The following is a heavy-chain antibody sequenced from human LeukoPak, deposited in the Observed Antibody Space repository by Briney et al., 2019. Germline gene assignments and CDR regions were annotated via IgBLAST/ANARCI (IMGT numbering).Heavy chain of an antibody. CDR3: TTYLGSGWYFDS. CDR2: ISSGSGYM. CDR1: GFTFSSYN. J-gene: IGHJ4*02. V-gene: IGHV3-21*03. D-gene: IGHD6-19*01. Sequence: GGSLRLSCAVSGFTFSSYNMNWVRQAPGKGLEWVSSISSGSGYMYYADSVKGRFTISRDNAKNSLYLQMNSLKTEDTAVYYCTTYLGSGWYFDSWGQGTLVTVSS.